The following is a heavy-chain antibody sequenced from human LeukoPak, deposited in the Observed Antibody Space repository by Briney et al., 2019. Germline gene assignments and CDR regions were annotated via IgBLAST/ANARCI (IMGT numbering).Heavy chain of an antibody. CDR1: GFTFRSYG. Sequence: GGSLRLSCAASGFTFRSYGMHWVRQAPGKGLEWVALISYDGSNKYYADSVKGRFTISRDNSKNTLYLQMNSLRAEDTAVYYCARRAGAYSHPYDYWGQGTLVAVSS. V-gene: IGHV3-30*03. J-gene: IGHJ4*02. CDR3: ARRAGAYSHPYDY. CDR2: ISYDGSNK. D-gene: IGHD4/OR15-4a*01.